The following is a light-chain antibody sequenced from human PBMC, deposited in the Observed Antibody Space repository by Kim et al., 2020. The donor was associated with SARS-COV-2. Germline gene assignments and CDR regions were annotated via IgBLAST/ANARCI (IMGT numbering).Light chain of an antibody. CDR3: ATWDVTLNGWV. V-gene: IGLV1-44*01. J-gene: IGLJ3*02. CDR1: SSNVGRNF. CDR2: NDN. Sequence: GQRVTISGSGSSSNVGRNFVNWYQQLPGTAPKVLIYNDNQRPSGVPDRFSGSRSGTSASLAISGLQSEDEADYYCATWDVTLNGWVFGGGTQLTVL.